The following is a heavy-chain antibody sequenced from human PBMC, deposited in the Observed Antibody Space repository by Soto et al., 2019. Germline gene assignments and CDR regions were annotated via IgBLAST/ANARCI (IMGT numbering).Heavy chain of an antibody. J-gene: IGHJ3*02. CDR2: IYPGDSDT. CDR1: GYSFTSYW. Sequence: GESLKISCKGSGYSFTSYWIGWVRQMPGKGLEWMGIIYPGDSDTRYSPSFQGQVTISADKSISTAYLQWSSLKASDTAMYYCARQPLEYSGYDRPRDRAFDIWGQGTMVTVSS. V-gene: IGHV5-51*01. CDR3: ARQPLEYSGYDRPRDRAFDI. D-gene: IGHD5-12*01.